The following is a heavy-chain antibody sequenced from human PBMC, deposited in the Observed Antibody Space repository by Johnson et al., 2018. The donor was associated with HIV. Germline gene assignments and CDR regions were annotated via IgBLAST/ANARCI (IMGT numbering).Heavy chain of an antibody. D-gene: IGHD6-13*01. CDR3: ATDSSSGVYDAFDI. J-gene: IGHJ3*02. CDR1: GFTVSSNY. V-gene: IGHV3-66*02. CDR2: IYSGGST. Sequence: GQLVESGGGLVQPGESLRLSCAASGFTVSSNYMSWVRQAPGKGLEWVSVIYSGGSTYDADSVKGRFTISRDNSKNMLYLQMNSLRAEDTAVYYCATDSSSGVYDAFDIWGQWTVVTVSS.